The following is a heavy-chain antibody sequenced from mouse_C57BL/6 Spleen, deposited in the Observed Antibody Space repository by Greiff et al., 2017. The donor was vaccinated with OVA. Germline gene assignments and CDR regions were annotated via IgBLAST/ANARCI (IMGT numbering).Heavy chain of an antibody. D-gene: IGHD1-1*01. CDR2: ISSGGDYI. V-gene: IGHV5S21*01. CDR1: GFTFSSYA. CDR3: TRRYYYGSSDAMDY. Sequence: EVQGVESGEGLVKPGGSLKLSCAASGFTFSSYAMSWVRQTPEKRLEWVAYISSGGDYIYYADTVKGRFTISRDNARNTLYLQMSSLKSEDTAMYYCTRRYYYGSSDAMDYWGQGTSVTVSS. J-gene: IGHJ4*01.